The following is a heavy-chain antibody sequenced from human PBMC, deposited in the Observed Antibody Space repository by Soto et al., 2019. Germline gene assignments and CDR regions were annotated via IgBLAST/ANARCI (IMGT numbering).Heavy chain of an antibody. CDR1: GDSILTNY. CDR3: ARDNYGDGMDV. CDR2: IHSSGIS. Sequence: QVQLQESGPGLVKPSETLSLTYTVSGDSILTNYWSWIRQPPGKGLEWIGYIHSSGISNYNPSLKSRVTISLDTSQNQFSLKVTSVTAADTAVYYCARDNYGDGMDVWGQGTTVAVSS. V-gene: IGHV4-59*01. D-gene: IGHD4-17*01. J-gene: IGHJ6*02.